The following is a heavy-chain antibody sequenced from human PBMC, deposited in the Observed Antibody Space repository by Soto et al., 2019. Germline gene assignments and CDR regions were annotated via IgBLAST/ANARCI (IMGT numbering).Heavy chain of an antibody. V-gene: IGHV3-30*18. CDR3: AKGWIQLWSQIDY. Sequence: QVQLVESGGGVVQPGRSLRLSCAASGFTFSSYGMHWVRQAPGKGLEWVAVISYDGSNKYYADSVKGRFTISRDNSKNTLYLQMNSLRAEDTAVYYWAKGWIQLWSQIDYWGQGTLVTVSS. CDR2: ISYDGSNK. D-gene: IGHD5-18*01. J-gene: IGHJ4*02. CDR1: GFTFSSYG.